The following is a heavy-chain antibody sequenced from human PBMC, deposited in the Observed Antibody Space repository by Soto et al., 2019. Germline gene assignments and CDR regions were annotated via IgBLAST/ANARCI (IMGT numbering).Heavy chain of an antibody. CDR1: GGTFSSYA. V-gene: IGHV1-69*01. CDR3: ARDGVGGSGWYFWFDP. CDR2: IIPIFGTA. D-gene: IGHD6-19*01. J-gene: IGHJ5*02. Sequence: QVQLVQSGAEVKKPGSSVKVSCKASGGTFSSYAISWVRQAPGQGLEWMGGIIPIFGTANYAQKFQGRVTITADESTSTAYLELSSLRSEDTYVYYCARDGVGGSGWYFWFDPWGQGTLVTVSS.